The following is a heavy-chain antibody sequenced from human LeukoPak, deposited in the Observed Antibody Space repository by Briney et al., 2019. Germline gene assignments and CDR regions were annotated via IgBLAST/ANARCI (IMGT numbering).Heavy chain of an antibody. CDR2: IIPIFGTA. CDR1: GGTFSSYA. D-gene: IGHD3-3*01. Sequence: SVKVSCKASGGTFSSYAISWVRQAPGQGLEWMGGIIPIFGTANYAQKFQGRVTITTDESTSTAYMELSSLRSEDTAVYYCARVIPIGIGDGFDIWGQGTMVTVSS. CDR3: ARVIPIGIGDGFDI. J-gene: IGHJ3*02. V-gene: IGHV1-69*05.